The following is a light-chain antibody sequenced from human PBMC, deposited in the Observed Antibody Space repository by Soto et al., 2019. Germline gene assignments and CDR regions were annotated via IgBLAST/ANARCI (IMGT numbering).Light chain of an antibody. CDR2: GTS. CDR3: QLYGSSPLYS. V-gene: IGKV3-20*01. Sequence: EIVLTQSPGTLSLSPGERATLSCRTSQTVSSTYLAWYQQKRGHAPRLLIYGTSNRATGIPDRFSGSGSGTDFTLTISRLEPEDFAVYHCQLYGSSPLYSFAQGTELEIK. J-gene: IGKJ2*01. CDR1: QTVSSTY.